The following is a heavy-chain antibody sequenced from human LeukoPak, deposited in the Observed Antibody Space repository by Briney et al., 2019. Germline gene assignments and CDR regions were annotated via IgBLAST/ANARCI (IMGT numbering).Heavy chain of an antibody. Sequence: SETLSLTCNVSGGSISSGGSRWSWIRQHPGKGLEWIGYIYYSGSTYYNPSLESRLTMSVDTSKNQFSLHLTSVTAADTAVYYCARDWGTYFDYWGQGTLVTVSS. CDR1: GGSISSGGSR. D-gene: IGHD7-27*01. CDR2: IYYSGST. CDR3: ARDWGTYFDY. V-gene: IGHV4-31*03. J-gene: IGHJ4*02.